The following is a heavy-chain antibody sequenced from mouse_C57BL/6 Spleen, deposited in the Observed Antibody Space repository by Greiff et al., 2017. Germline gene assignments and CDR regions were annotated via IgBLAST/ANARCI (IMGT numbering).Heavy chain of an antibody. CDR2: IDPSDSYT. V-gene: IGHV1-69*01. Sequence: QVQLQQPGAELVMPGASVKLSCKASGYTFTSYWMHWVKQRPGQGLEWIGEIDPSDSYTNYNQKFKGKSTLTVDKSSSTAYMQLSSLTSEDSAVYYCARLIYYYGSSMDYAMDYWGQGTSVTVSS. J-gene: IGHJ4*01. D-gene: IGHD1-1*01. CDR3: ARLIYYYGSSMDYAMDY. CDR1: GYTFTSYW.